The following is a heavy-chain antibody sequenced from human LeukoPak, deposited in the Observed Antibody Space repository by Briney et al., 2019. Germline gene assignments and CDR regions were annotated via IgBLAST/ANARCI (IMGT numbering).Heavy chain of an antibody. Sequence: SETLSLTCTVSGGSISSYYWSWIRQPPGKGLEWIGYIYYSGSTNYNPSLMSRVTISVDTSKNQFSLKLSSVTAADTAVYYCARVSGYSYGRGWFDPWGQGTLVTVSS. D-gene: IGHD5-18*01. CDR1: GGSISSYY. J-gene: IGHJ5*02. CDR2: IYYSGST. CDR3: ARVSGYSYGRGWFDP. V-gene: IGHV4-59*01.